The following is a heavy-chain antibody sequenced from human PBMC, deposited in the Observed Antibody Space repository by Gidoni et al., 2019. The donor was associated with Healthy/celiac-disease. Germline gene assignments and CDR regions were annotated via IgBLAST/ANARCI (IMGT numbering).Heavy chain of an antibody. CDR1: GFTFSSYA. D-gene: IGHD2-15*01. Sequence: EVQLVESGGGLVQRGGSLRVSCAASGFTFSSYAMSWVRQAPGKGLDWVSAISGSGGSPYSADSVKGRFTISRDNSKNTLYLQMNSLRAEDTAVYYCAKSFLYGGKALLDYWGQGTLVTVSS. CDR2: ISGSGGSP. CDR3: AKSFLYGGKALLDY. J-gene: IGHJ4*02. V-gene: IGHV3-23*04.